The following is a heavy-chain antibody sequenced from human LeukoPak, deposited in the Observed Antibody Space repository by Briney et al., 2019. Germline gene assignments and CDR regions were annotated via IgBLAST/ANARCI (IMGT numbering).Heavy chain of an antibody. J-gene: IGHJ4*02. CDR3: ARDRYGGNSGEFDY. Sequence: SETLSLTCTVSGGSISSYYWSWIRQSPGKALEWIGYIYYTGTTNYNPSLRSRVTILVDTSKNQFSLKLSSVTAADTAVYYCARDRYGGNSGEFDYWGQGTLVTVSS. CDR2: IYYTGTT. V-gene: IGHV4-59*01. CDR1: GGSISSYY. D-gene: IGHD4-23*01.